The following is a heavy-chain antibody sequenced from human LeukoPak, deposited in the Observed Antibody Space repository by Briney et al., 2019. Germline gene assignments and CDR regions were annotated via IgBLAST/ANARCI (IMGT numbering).Heavy chain of an antibody. CDR2: FDPEDGET. J-gene: IGHJ4*02. V-gene: IGHV1-24*01. D-gene: IGHD6-13*01. CDR3: ATPASGSSYGGEKQFDY. CDR1: GYTLTELS. Sequence: GASVKVSCKVSGYTLTELSMHWVRQAPGKGLEWMGGFDPEDGETIYAQKFQGRVTMTEDTSTDTAYMELSSLRSEDTAVYYCATPASGSSYGGEKQFDYWGLGTLVTVSS.